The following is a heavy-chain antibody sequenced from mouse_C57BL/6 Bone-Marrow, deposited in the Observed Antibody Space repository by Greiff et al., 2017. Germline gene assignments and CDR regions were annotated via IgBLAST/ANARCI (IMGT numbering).Heavy chain of an antibody. V-gene: IGHV5-6*01. CDR3: ARHRGLEWYWYFDV. CDR1: GFTFSSYG. D-gene: IGHD1-3*01. Sequence: EVHLVESGGDLVKPGGSLKLSCAASGFTFSSYGMSWVRQTPDKRLEWVATISSGGSYTYYPDSVKGRFTNSRDNAKNTLYLQMSSLKSEDTAMYSCARHRGLEWYWYFDVWGTGTTVTVSS. J-gene: IGHJ1*03. CDR2: ISSGGSYT.